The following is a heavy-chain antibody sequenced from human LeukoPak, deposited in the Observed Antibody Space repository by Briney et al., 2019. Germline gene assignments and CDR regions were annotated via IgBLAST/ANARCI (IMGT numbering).Heavy chain of an antibody. Sequence: GGSLRLSCAASGFTLSGYYMTWVRQAPGKGLEWISYVGNGGSNIMLYADSVKGRFTAFRDYAKNSLYLQMNSLRADDTAVYYCARDKSNKGHDCWGQGTLVTVSS. J-gene: IGHJ4*02. CDR1: GFTLSGYY. V-gene: IGHV3-11*01. CDR2: VGNGGSNIM. CDR3: ARDKSNKGHDC.